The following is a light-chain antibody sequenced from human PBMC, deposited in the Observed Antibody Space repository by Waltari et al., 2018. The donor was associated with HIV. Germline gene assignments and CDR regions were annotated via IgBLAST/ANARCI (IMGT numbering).Light chain of an antibody. Sequence: EIVLTQSPATLSLSPGERATLSCRASQSVGSYLAWYQQKPGQAPMLLIYDASNRATGIPARCSGSWSWTDFTLTIRSLEPEDFAVYYCQQRSNWPITFGQGTRLEIK. CDR1: QSVGSY. CDR2: DAS. J-gene: IGKJ5*01. V-gene: IGKV3-11*01. CDR3: QQRSNWPIT.